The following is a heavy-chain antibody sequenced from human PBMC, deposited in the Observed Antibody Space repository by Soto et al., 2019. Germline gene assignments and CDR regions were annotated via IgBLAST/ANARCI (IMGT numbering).Heavy chain of an antibody. V-gene: IGHV1-8*01. CDR2: MNPNSGNT. J-gene: IGHJ5*02. CDR3: AGERSAAGTGWFDP. D-gene: IGHD6-13*01. CDR1: GYTFTSYD. Sequence: QVQLVQSGAEVKKPGASVKVSCKASGYTFTSYDIHWVRQATGQGLEWMGWMNPNSGNTGYAQKFQGRVTMTRNTSRSTAYMELSIMRSEYTAVYYCAGERSAAGTGWFDPWGQGTLVTVSS.